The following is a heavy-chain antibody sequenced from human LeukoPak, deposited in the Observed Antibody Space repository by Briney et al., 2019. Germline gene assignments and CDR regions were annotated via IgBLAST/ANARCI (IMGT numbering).Heavy chain of an antibody. CDR3: ARSGDSSGSPPAPYDY. CDR2: IYSSGSN. J-gene: IGHJ4*02. Sequence: PSETLSLTCTVSGGSISGYFWTWIRQPAGKGLEWIGRIYSSGSNNYNPSLKSRVTISVDTSKNQFSLKLSSVTAADTAVYYCARSGDSSGSPPAPYDYWGQGTLVTVSS. CDR1: GGSISGYF. V-gene: IGHV4-4*07. D-gene: IGHD3-22*01.